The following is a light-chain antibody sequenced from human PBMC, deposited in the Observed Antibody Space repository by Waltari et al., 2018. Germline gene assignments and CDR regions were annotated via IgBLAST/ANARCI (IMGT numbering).Light chain of an antibody. CDR1: ALPNQY. CDR2: KDS. V-gene: IGLV3-25*03. Sequence: SYELTQPPSVSVSPGQTARITCSGDALPNQYAYWYQQKPGQAPVLVIYKDSERPSGIPERFSGSSSGTTVTLTISGVQAEDEADYYCQSADSSGNYYVVFGGGTQLTVL. CDR3: QSADSSGNYYVV. J-gene: IGLJ2*01.